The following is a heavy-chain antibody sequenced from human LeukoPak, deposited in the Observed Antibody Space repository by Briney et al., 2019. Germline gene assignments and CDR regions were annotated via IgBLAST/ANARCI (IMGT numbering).Heavy chain of an antibody. Sequence: SETLSLTCTVSGGSISSYYWSWIRQPPGKGLEWIGYIYYSGSTNYNPSLKSRVTISVDTSKNQFSLKLSSVTAADTAVYYCASSSWYALDAFDIWGQGTMVTVSS. D-gene: IGHD6-13*01. J-gene: IGHJ3*02. CDR1: GGSISSYY. V-gene: IGHV4-59*01. CDR3: ASSSWYALDAFDI. CDR2: IYYSGST.